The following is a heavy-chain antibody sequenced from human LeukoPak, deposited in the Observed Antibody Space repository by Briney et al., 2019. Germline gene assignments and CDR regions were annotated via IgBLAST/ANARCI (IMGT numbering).Heavy chain of an antibody. CDR2: IIPIFGTA. V-gene: IGHV1-69*13. Sequence: GASVKVSCKASGGTFSSYAISWVRQAPGQGLEWMGGIIPIFGTANYAQKFQGRVTITADESTSTAYMELSSLRSEDTAVYYCARGFSTTVGYCSGGSCYEGDYWGQGTLVTVSS. CDR3: ARGFSTTVGYCSGGSCYEGDY. J-gene: IGHJ4*02. CDR1: GGTFSSYA. D-gene: IGHD2-15*01.